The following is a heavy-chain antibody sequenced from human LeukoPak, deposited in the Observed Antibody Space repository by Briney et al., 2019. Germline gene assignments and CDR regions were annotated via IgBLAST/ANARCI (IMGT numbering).Heavy chain of an antibody. CDR3: AGVWSDTLGWYHFDY. CDR2: IYSGGST. D-gene: IGHD6-19*01. Sequence: GGSLILSCAASGFTVSSNYMSWVRQAPGKGLEWVSIIYSGGSTYYADSVKGRFTISRDSLKNTLYLQMNSLRAEDTAVYYCAGVWSDTLGWYHFDYWGQGTLVTVSS. J-gene: IGHJ4*02. CDR1: GFTVSSNY. V-gene: IGHV3-53*01.